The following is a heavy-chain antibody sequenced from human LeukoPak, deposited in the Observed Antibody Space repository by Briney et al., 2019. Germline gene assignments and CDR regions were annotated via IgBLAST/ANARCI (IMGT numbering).Heavy chain of an antibody. V-gene: IGHV4-31*03. CDR3: ARSLYSSGWYERAFDI. CDR2: IYYSGST. Sequence: PSQTLSLTCTVSGGSIGSGGYYWSWIRQHPGKGLEWIGYIYYSGSTYYNPSLKSRVTISVDTSKNQFSLKLSSVTAADTAVYYCARSLYSSGWYERAFDIRGQGTMVTVSS. J-gene: IGHJ3*02. D-gene: IGHD6-19*01. CDR1: GGSIGSGGYY.